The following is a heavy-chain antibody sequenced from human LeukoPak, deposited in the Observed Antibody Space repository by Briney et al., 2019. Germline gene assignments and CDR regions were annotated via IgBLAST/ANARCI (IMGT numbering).Heavy chain of an antibody. Sequence: ASVKVSCKASGYTFTSYDINWVRQATGQGLEWMGWMNPNSGNTGYAQKFQGRVTMTRNTSISTAYMELSSRRSEDTAVYYCARALAVADFEGYWGQGTLVTVSS. V-gene: IGHV1-8*01. CDR2: MNPNSGNT. CDR3: ARALAVADFEGY. D-gene: IGHD6-19*01. J-gene: IGHJ4*02. CDR1: GYTFTSYD.